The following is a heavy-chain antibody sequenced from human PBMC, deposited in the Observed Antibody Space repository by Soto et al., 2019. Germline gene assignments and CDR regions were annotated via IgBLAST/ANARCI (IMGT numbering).Heavy chain of an antibody. J-gene: IGHJ4*02. V-gene: IGHV3-23*01. Sequence: GGSLRLSCAASGFTFSSYAMSWVRQAPGKGLEWVSAISGSGGSTYYADSVKGRFTISRDNSKNTLYLQMNSLRAEDTAVYYCVKDPHSSGVWDRYDYWGQGTLVTVSS. CDR1: GFTFSSYA. CDR2: ISGSGGST. CDR3: VKDPHSSGVWDRYDY. D-gene: IGHD6-19*01.